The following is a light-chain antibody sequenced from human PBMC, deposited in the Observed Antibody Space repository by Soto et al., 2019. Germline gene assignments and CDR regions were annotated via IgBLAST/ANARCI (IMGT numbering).Light chain of an antibody. V-gene: IGKV3-11*01. J-gene: IGKJ1*01. CDR2: FAS. Sequence: EIVMTQSPATLSVSPGERATLSCRASQSITSNLAWYQQKPGQPPRLLIYFASTRATAVPARFSGSGSGTDFTLTISSLEPEDFAVYYCQQRSNWPPSTFGQGTKVDIK. CDR1: QSITSN. CDR3: QQRSNWPPST.